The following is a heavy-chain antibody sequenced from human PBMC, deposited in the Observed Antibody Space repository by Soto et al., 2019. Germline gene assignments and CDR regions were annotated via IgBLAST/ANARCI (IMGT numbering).Heavy chain of an antibody. CDR1: GFTFSSYA. V-gene: IGHV3-23*01. J-gene: IGHJ4*02. Sequence: EVQLLASGGGLVQPGGSLRLSCAASGFTFSSYAMSWVRQATGKGLEWVSAISGSGGSTYYADSVKGRFTISRDNSKNTLYLQMNSLRAEDTAVYYCAKAVEWVDAPFDYWGQGTLVTVSS. CDR2: ISGSGGST. D-gene: IGHD5-12*01. CDR3: AKAVEWVDAPFDY.